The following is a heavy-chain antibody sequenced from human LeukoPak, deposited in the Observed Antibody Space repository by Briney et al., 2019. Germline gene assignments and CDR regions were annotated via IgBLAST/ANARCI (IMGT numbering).Heavy chain of an antibody. CDR2: ISGSGGST. D-gene: IGHD5-18*01. Sequence: GGSLRLSCAASGFTFSSYAMSWVRQAPGKGLGWVSAISGSGGSTYYADSVKGRFAISRDNSKNTLYLQMNSLRAEDTAVYYCAKGTPLRPMVTPTFDYWGQGTLVTVSS. CDR3: AKGTPLRPMVTPTFDY. V-gene: IGHV3-23*01. CDR1: GFTFSSYA. J-gene: IGHJ4*02.